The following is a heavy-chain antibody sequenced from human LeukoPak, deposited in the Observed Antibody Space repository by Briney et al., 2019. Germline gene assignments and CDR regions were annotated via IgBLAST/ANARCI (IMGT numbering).Heavy chain of an antibody. D-gene: IGHD3-10*02. J-gene: IGHJ3*01. Sequence: PGGSLRLSCAASGFTFSSYGMHWVRQAPGKGLEWVAVISYDGSNKYYADSVKGRFTISRDNSKNTLFLQMNSLRPEDTAVYYCAKDRNVGLDAIDVWGQGTLVTVSS. CDR1: GFTFSSYG. CDR2: ISYDGSNK. CDR3: AKDRNVGLDAIDV. V-gene: IGHV3-30*18.